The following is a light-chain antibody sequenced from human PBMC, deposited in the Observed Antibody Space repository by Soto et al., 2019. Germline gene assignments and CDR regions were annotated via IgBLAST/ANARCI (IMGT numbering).Light chain of an antibody. CDR1: QGISSS. CDR2: DAS. J-gene: IGKJ5*01. CDR3: QQFSSYPIT. Sequence: AIQLTQSPPSLSTSVGDRVIITCRASQGISSSLAWYQQKPGKAPKLLIYDASSLESGVPSRFSGSGSGTDFTLTISNLQPEDFATYFCQQFSSYPITFGQGTRLETK. V-gene: IGKV1-13*02.